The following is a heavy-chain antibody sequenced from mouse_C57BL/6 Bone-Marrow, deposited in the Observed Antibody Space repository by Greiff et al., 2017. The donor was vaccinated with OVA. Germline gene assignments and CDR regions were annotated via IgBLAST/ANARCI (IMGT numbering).Heavy chain of an antibody. D-gene: IGHD2-10*02. CDR3: AIGGVWYGGEY. Sequence: QVQLQQPGAELVKPGASVKVSCKASGYTFTSYWMHWVKQRPGQGLEWIGRIHPSDSDTNYNQKFKGKATLTVDKSSSTAYMQLSRLTSEDSAVYDCAIGGVWYGGEYWGQGTTLTVAS. CDR1: GYTFTSYW. CDR2: IHPSDSDT. V-gene: IGHV1-74*01. J-gene: IGHJ2*01.